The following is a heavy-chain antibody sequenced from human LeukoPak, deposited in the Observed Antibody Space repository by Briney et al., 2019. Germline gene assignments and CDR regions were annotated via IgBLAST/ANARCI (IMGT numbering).Heavy chain of an antibody. J-gene: IGHJ4*02. CDR1: GYTFTGYY. CDR2: VNPNSGAT. D-gene: IGHD2-8*01. V-gene: IGHV1-2*02. Sequence: ASVKGSCKASGYTFTGYYMHWGRQAPGQGVEWVGGVNPNSGATSYAQKFQGRVTMTREMSITTVYMELSRLRSDDTAVYYCARDPNIILLSGYFDFWGQGTLVTVSS. CDR3: ARDPNIILLSGYFDF.